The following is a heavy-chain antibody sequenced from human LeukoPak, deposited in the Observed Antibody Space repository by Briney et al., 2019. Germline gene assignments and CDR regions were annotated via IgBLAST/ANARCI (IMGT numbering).Heavy chain of an antibody. CDR1: GYSFASYW. Sequence: GESLKISCKGSGYSFASYWIGWVRHMPGQGLEWMGIIYPGDSDTRYSPSFQGQVTTSADKSISSAYLQWSSLKASDTAMYYCARVGAAVTIDYYYYGLDVWGQGTTVTVSS. D-gene: IGHD4-11*01. V-gene: IGHV5-51*01. J-gene: IGHJ6*02. CDR3: ARVGAAVTIDYYYYGLDV. CDR2: IYPGDSDT.